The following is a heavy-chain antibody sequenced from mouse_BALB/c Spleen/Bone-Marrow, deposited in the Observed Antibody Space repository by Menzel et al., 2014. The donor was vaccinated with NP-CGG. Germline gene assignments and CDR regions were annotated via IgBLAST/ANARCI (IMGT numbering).Heavy chain of an antibody. CDR2: IYPGNSDT. CDR3: TTLARNYFDY. Sequence: EVQLQQSGTVLARPGASVKMSCKASGYTCTSYWMHWVKQRPGQGLEWIGTIYPGNSDTTYNQKFKGKAKLTAVTSTSTAYMELSSLTNEDSAVYYCTTLARNYFDYWGQGTTLTVSS. CDR1: GYTCTSYW. J-gene: IGHJ2*01. V-gene: IGHV1-5*01.